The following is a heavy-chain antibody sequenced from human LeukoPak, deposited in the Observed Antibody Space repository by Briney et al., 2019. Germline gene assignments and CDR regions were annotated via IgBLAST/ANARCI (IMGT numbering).Heavy chain of an antibody. J-gene: IGHJ4*02. CDR1: GVSISTYY. V-gene: IGHV4-59*01. CDR2: FSYSGST. Sequence: PSETLSLTCSVSGVSISTYYWIWIRQPPAKGLEWMGFFSYSGSTKYNPSLKSRVTMSVDTSKNQFSLKLSSVTAADTAVYYCARMYSGTSYYFDYWGQGTLVTVSS. D-gene: IGHD1-26*01. CDR3: ARMYSGTSYYFDY.